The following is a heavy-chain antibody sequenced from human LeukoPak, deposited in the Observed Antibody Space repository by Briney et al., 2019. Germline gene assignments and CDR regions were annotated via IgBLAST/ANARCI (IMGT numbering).Heavy chain of an antibody. V-gene: IGHV3-23*01. Sequence: PGGSLRLSCAASGFTFSSYAMSWVRQAPGKGLEWVSSISASGRGTYYADSVKGRFTISRDNSKNTLYLQVNSLRAEDTAVHHCAKKSPIFGVVIPLFDYWGQGTLVSVSS. CDR2: ISASGRGT. CDR3: AKKSPIFGVVIPLFDY. D-gene: IGHD3-3*01. CDR1: GFTFSSYA. J-gene: IGHJ4*02.